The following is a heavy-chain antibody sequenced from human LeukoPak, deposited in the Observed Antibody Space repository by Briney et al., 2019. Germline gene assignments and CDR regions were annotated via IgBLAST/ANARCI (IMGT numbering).Heavy chain of an antibody. CDR1: GYTFTGYY. CDR3: ARAPYDSSDYWAFDY. D-gene: IGHD3-22*01. Sequence: ASVKVSCKASGYTFTGYYMHWVRRAPGQGLEWMGWTNPNSGVTNYAQKFQGRVTMTRDTSISTAYMELSSLRSDDTAVYYCARAPYDSSDYWAFDYWGQGTLVTVSS. CDR2: TNPNSGVT. J-gene: IGHJ4*02. V-gene: IGHV1-2*02.